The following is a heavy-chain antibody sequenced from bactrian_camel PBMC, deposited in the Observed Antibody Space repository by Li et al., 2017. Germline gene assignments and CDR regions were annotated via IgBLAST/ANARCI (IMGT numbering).Heavy chain of an antibody. D-gene: IGHD5*01. Sequence: VQLVESGGGAVQAGGSLRLACTASGRMYSKITMAWFRQAPGSQCELVAGILSDGTVYYADPVKGRFTISQDKAKNMVYLQMNDLRPEETATYYCAARLIGYGVIWCGLTSKTFSGGARGPRSPSP. V-gene: IGHV3S53*01. CDR2: ILSDGTV. J-gene: IGHJ4*01. CDR1: GRMYSKIT. CDR3: AARLIGYGVIWCGLTSKTFSG.